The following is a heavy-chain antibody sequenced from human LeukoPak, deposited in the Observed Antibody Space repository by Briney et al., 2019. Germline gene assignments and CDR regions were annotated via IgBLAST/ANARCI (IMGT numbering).Heavy chain of an antibody. CDR3: ARDRYNWNYYYGMDV. V-gene: IGHV3-66*01. Sequence: PGGSLRLSCAASGFTVSSNYMGWVRQAPGKGLEWVSVIYSGGSTYCADSVKGRFTISRDNSKNTLYLQMNSLRAEDTAVYYCARDRYNWNYYYGMDVWGQGTTVTVSS. D-gene: IGHD1-20*01. CDR1: GFTVSSNY. J-gene: IGHJ6*02. CDR2: IYSGGST.